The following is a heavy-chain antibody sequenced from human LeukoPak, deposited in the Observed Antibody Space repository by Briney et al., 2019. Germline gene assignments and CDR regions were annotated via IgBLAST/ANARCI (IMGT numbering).Heavy chain of an antibody. D-gene: IGHD2/OR15-2a*01. J-gene: IGHJ3*02. CDR1: GFTSFDFP. CDR3: ARDNIWAFDI. Sequence: PGGSLRLSCEASGFTSFDFPMTWVRKAPGKGLEWVSHIRTDGTITYADSVKGRFTIPRDDAKTSVYLQMNSLRDEDTAIYYCARDNIWAFDIWGQGTMVTVAS. CDR2: IRTDGTI. V-gene: IGHV3-69-1*01.